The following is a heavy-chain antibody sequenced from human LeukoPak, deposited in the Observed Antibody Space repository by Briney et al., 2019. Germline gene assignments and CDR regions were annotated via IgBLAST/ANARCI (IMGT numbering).Heavy chain of an antibody. J-gene: IGHJ3*02. D-gene: IGHD3-22*01. CDR3: AKDRAQYYYDSSGPSFDI. CDR1: GFTFSDYY. Sequence: GGSLRLSCAASGFTFSDYYMSWIRQAPGKGLEWVSYISSSGSMISYADSVGRFTISRDNSKNTLYLQMNSLRPEDTAVYYCAKDRAQYYYDSSGPSFDIWGQGTMVTVSS. CDR2: ISSSGSMI. V-gene: IGHV3-11*01.